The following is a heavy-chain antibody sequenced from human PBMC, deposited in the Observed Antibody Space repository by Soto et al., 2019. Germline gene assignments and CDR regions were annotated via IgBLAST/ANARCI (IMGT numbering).Heavy chain of an antibody. CDR2: LSGSGGST. V-gene: IGHV3-23*01. Sequence: GGSLRLSCAASGFTFSSYAMSWVRQAPGKGLEWVSALSGSGGSTYYSDYVKGRFTIPRYNSKNTLYLQMNSLRATDPAGAYCAKEQNSGYDSSSYYFDYWGQGPLVTVSS. D-gene: IGHD5-12*01. CDR3: AKEQNSGYDSSSYYFDY. J-gene: IGHJ4*02. CDR1: GFTFSSYA.